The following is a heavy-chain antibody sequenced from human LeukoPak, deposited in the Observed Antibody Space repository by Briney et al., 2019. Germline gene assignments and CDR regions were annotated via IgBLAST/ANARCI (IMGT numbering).Heavy chain of an antibody. Sequence: ASVKVSCKASGYTFTSYYMHWVRQAPGQGLEWMGIINPSGGSTSYAQKFQGRVTMTRDMSTSTVYMELSSLRSEDTAVYYCARTGYCSGGSCFFRYYMDVWGKGTTVTVSS. CDR2: INPSGGST. J-gene: IGHJ6*03. D-gene: IGHD2-15*01. CDR3: ARTGYCSGGSCFFRYYMDV. V-gene: IGHV1-46*01. CDR1: GYTFTSYY.